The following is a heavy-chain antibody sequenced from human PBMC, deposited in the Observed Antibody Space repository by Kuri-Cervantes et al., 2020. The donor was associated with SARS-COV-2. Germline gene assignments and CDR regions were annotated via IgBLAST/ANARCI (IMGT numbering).Heavy chain of an antibody. CDR3: AREGYSCGFDY. CDR2: ISHSGST. CDR1: GFTFSGHW. Sequence: SQTLSLTCAASGFTFSGHWIHWVRQPPGKGLEWIGEISHSGSTNYNPSLKNRVTISLDKSKNQFSLKLSSVTAADTAVYYCAREGYSCGFDYWDQGTLVTVSS. J-gene: IGHJ4*02. V-gene: IGHV4-4*02. D-gene: IGHD1-1*01.